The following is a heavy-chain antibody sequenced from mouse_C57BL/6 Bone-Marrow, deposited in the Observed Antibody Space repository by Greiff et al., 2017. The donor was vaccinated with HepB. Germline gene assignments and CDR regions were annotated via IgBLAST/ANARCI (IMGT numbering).Heavy chain of an antibody. CDR3: ASGIYYDYDGYYAMDY. CDR2: IDPSDSYT. J-gene: IGHJ4*01. Sequence: VQLQQSGAELVMPGASVKLSCKASGYTFTSYWMHWVKQRPGQGLEWIGEIDPSDSYTNYNQKFKGKSTLTVDKSSSTAYMQLSSLTSEDSAVYYCASGIYYDYDGYYAMDYWGQGTSVTVSS. CDR1: GYTFTSYW. V-gene: IGHV1-69*01. D-gene: IGHD2-4*01.